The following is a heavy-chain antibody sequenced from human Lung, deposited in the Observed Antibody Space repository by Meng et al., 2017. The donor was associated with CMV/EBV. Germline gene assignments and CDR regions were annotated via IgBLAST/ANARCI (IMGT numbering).Heavy chain of an antibody. CDR1: GFSIRDYW. Sequence: GGSLRLSCAASGFSIRDYWMSWVRQAPGKGLEWVANINQDASERYYVDSVKGRSTISRDNAENSLYLQMSSLRVGDTAIYYCARAGAYHDFWTAKEGGYYYYGMDVWGQGTTVTVSS. D-gene: IGHD3/OR15-3a*01. CDR2: INQDASER. J-gene: IGHJ6*02. V-gene: IGHV3-7*04. CDR3: ARAGAYHDFWTAKEGGYYYYGMDV.